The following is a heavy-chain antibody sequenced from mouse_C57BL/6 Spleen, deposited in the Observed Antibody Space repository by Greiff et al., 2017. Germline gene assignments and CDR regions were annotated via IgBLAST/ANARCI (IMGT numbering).Heavy chain of an antibody. V-gene: IGHV2-6*01. CDR2: IWGVGST. D-gene: IGHD2-1*01. J-gene: IGHJ3*01. CDR3: ASDYGNPWFAY. CDR1: GFSLTSYG. Sequence: VQLVESGPGLVAPSQRLSITCTVSGFSLTSYGVDWVRQSPGKGLEWLGVIWGVGSTNYNSALKSRLSISKDNSKSQVFLKMNSLQTDDTAMYYCASDYGNPWFAYWGQGTLVTVSA.